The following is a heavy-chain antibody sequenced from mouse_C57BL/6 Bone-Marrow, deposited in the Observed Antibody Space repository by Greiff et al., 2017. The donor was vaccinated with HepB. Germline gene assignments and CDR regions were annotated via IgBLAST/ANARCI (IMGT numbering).Heavy chain of an antibody. J-gene: IGHJ2*01. Sequence: QVQLQQSGAELVKPGASVKMSCKASGYTFTSYWITWVKQRPGQGLEWIGDIYPGSGSTNYNEKFKSKATLTVDTSSSTAYMQLSSLTSEDSAVYYCASGDYGSSYYFDYWGQGTTLTVSS. CDR1: GYTFTSYW. D-gene: IGHD1-1*01. V-gene: IGHV1-55*01. CDR2: IYPGSGST. CDR3: ASGDYGSSYYFDY.